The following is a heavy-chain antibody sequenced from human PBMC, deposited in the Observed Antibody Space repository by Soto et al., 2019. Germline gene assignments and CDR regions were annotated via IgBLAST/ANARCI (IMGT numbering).Heavy chain of an antibody. V-gene: IGHV1-58*01. D-gene: IGHD3-10*01. CDR3: AADILLWFGVPTTAFDY. Sequence: ASVKVSCKASGFTFTSSAVQWVRQARGQRLEWIGWIVVGSGNTNYAQKFQERVTITRDMSTSTAYMELSSLRSEDTAVYYCAADILLWFGVPTTAFDYWGQGTLVTVSS. CDR2: IVVGSGNT. CDR1: GFTFTSSA. J-gene: IGHJ4*02.